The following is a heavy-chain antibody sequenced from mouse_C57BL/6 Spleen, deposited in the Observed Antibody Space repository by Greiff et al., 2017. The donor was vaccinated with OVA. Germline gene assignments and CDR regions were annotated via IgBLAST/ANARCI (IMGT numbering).Heavy chain of an antibody. D-gene: IGHD2-4*01. Sequence: QVQLQQPGAELVKPGASVKLSCKASGYTFTSYWMHWVKQRPGQGLEWIGMIHPNSGSTNYNEKFKSKATLTVDKSSSPAYMQLSSLQSEDSAVYYCARDYDYGFDYWGQGTTLTVSS. J-gene: IGHJ2*01. CDR1: GYTFTSYW. V-gene: IGHV1-64*01. CDR3: ARDYDYGFDY. CDR2: IHPNSGST.